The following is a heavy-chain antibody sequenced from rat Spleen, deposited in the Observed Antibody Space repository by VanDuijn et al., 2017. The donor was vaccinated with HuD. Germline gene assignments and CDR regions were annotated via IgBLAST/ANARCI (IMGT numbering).Heavy chain of an antibody. Sequence: EVQLVESGGGLVQPGRSLKLSCAASGFIFSNYGMAWVRQAPTKGLEWVASISIGGGNTYYRDSVKGRFTISRDNAKNTLYLQMDSLGSEDTATYYCARRHYGYTDYFDYWGQGVMVTVSS. V-gene: IGHV5S13*01. CDR2: ISIGGGNT. CDR1: GFIFSNYG. D-gene: IGHD1-11*01. J-gene: IGHJ2*01. CDR3: ARRHYGYTDYFDY.